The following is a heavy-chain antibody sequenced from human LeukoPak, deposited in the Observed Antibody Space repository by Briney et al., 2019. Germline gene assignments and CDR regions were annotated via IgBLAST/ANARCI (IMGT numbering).Heavy chain of an antibody. CDR3: ATTVSWGPNYFDY. CDR2: ISIIGSTI. CDR1: GFTFSDYY. J-gene: IGHJ4*02. Sequence: GGSLRLSCAASGFTFSDYYMSWIRQAPGKGLEWVSYISIIGSTIYYADSVKGRFTISRDNAKNSLYLQMNSLRTEDTAVYYCATTVSWGPNYFDYWGQGTQVTVSS. V-gene: IGHV3-11*04. D-gene: IGHD3-16*01.